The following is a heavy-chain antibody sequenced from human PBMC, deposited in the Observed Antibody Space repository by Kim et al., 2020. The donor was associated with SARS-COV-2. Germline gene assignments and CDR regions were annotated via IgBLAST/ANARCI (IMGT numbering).Heavy chain of an antibody. V-gene: IGHV4-59*09. J-gene: IGHJ4*02. Sequence: PSLKSRVPISVNTSKTQFSLNLSSVTAADTAGYYCARGGQYSSSSVTFDYWGQGTLVTVSS. CDR3: ARGGQYSSSSVTFDY. D-gene: IGHD6-6*01.